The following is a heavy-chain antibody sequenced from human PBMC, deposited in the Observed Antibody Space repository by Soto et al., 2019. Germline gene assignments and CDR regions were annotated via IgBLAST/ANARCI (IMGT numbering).Heavy chain of an antibody. CDR1: GGSFSGYY. D-gene: IGHD4-4*01. V-gene: IGHV4-34*01. CDR2: INHSGST. J-gene: IGHJ6*02. CDR3: ARVVGTTVTTGFYYGMDV. Sequence: SETLSLTCAVYGGSFSGYYWSWIRQPPGKGLEWIGEINHSGSTNYNPSLKSRVTISVDTSKNQFSLKLSSVTAADTAVYYCARVVGTTVTTGFYYGMDVWGQGTTVTVSS.